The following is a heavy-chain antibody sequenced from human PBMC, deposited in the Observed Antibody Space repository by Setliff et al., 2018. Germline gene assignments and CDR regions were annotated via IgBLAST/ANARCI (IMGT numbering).Heavy chain of an antibody. CDR1: GGSTNNYH. V-gene: IGHV4-4*07. D-gene: IGHD1-1*01. J-gene: IGHJ3*02. CDR2: LYPNGNT. Sequence: PSETLSLTCTVSGGSTNNYHWTWIRQPAGKGLEGIGRLYPNGNTNYNPSLKRRVNMSADSSKNNLSLRLKYVTAADTAVYYCAREDWNGNAFDIWGPGTMVTVSS. CDR3: AREDWNGNAFDI.